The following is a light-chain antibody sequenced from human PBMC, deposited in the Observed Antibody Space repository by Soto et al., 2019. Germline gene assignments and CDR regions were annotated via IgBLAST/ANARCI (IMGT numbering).Light chain of an antibody. CDR3: CSYVGSYTSYV. Sequence: QSALTQPRSVSGSPGQSVTISCTGTSSDVGTYNFVSWYQQHPGKAPKFMIYDVNKRPSGVPDRFSGSKSGNTASLTISGLQAEDEADYYCCSYVGSYTSYVFGTGTKLTVL. J-gene: IGLJ1*01. CDR1: SSDVGTYNF. V-gene: IGLV2-11*01. CDR2: DVN.